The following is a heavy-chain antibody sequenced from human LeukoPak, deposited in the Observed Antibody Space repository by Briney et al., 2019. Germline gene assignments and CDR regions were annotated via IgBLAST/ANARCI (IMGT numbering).Heavy chain of an antibody. V-gene: IGHV3-23*01. CDR1: GFTFSSYG. J-gene: IGHJ4*02. D-gene: IGHD3-22*01. CDR2: ISGSGGST. Sequence: GGSLRLSCAASGFTFSSYGMHWVRQAPGKGLEWVSAISGSGGSTYYADSVKGRFTISRDNSKNTLYLQMNSLRAEDTAVYYCAKVGYYDSSGFDLFDYWGQGTLVTVSS. CDR3: AKVGYYDSSGFDLFDY.